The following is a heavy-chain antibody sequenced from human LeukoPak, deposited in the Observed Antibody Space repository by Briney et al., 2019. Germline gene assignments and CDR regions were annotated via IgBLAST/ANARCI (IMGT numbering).Heavy chain of an antibody. J-gene: IGHJ4*02. CDR2: IYYSGST. V-gene: IGHV4-39*07. Sequence: PSETLSLTCTVSGGSISSSSYYWGWIRQPPGKGLEWIGSIYYSGSTYYNPSLKSRVTISVDTSKNRFSLKLSSVTAADTAVYYCARDLYSSSSAYFDYWGQGTLVTVSS. CDR3: ARDLYSSSSAYFDY. CDR1: GGSISSSSYY. D-gene: IGHD6-6*01.